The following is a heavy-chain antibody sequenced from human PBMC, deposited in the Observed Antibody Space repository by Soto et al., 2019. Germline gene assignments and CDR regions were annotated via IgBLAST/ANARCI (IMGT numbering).Heavy chain of an antibody. CDR1: GFTFSSYA. CDR2: ISGSGGST. V-gene: IGHV3-23*01. D-gene: IGHD1-26*01. Sequence: GGSLRLSCAASGFTFSSYAMSWVRQAPGKGLEWVSAISGSGGSTYYADSVKGRFTISRDNSKNTLYLQMNSLRAEDTAVYYCAKNSREGVGYYYYYYMDIWGKGTTVTVSS. J-gene: IGHJ6*03. CDR3: AKNSREGVGYYYYYYMDI.